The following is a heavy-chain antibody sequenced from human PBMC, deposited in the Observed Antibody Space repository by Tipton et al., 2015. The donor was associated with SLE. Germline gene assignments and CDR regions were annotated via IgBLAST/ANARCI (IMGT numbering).Heavy chain of an antibody. D-gene: IGHD3-3*01. CDR3: ARGRGHRSLGGGKFYNYYGMDV. J-gene: IGHJ6*02. V-gene: IGHV4-59*12. CDR1: GGSIRSNY. CDR2: IYSSGST. Sequence: TLSLTCSVSGGSIRSNYWIWIRQPPGKGLEWIGYIYSSGSTNYNPSLKSRVTISIDRSKNQFSLKLTSVTAADTAVYLCARGRGHRSLGGGKFYNYYGMDVWGQGTTVTVSS.